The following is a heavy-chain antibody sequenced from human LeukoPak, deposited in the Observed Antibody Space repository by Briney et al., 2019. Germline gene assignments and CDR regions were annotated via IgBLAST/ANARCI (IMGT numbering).Heavy chain of an antibody. CDR1: GGSFSVYY. CDR2: INHSGST. J-gene: IGHJ5*02. V-gene: IGHV4-34*01. CDR3: ARGVQESPTTIRSWFDP. Sequence: SETLSLTCAVYGGSFSVYYWSGLRQPPGKGGGCIGEINHSGSTNYNPSLKSRVTISVDTSKNQFSLTLSSVTASDTAVYYCARGVQESPTTIRSWFDPWRQGTLVSVSS. D-gene: IGHD5-12*01.